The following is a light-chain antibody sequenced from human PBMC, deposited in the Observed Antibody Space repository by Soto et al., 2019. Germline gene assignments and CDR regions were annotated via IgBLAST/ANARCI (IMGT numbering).Light chain of an antibody. CDR1: QGISSW. J-gene: IGKJ4*01. Sequence: DIQMTQSPSSVSASVGDRVSITCRASQGISSWLAWYQQKPGRAPKLLIYTGSSLQSGVPSRFSGTGSGTDFTLTIISLQPEDVATYDCPQANSLPLTFGGGTKVEIK. V-gene: IGKV1-12*01. CDR2: TGS. CDR3: PQANSLPLT.